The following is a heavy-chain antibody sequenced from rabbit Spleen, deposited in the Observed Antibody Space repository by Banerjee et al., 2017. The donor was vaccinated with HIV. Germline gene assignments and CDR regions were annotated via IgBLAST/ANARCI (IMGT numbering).Heavy chain of an antibody. Sequence: QEQLVESGGGLVQPGGSLKLSCKASGFDFSNYGVSWVRQAPGKGLELIACIYAASGGSAWYANWVNGRFTISSHNAQNTLYLQLDSLTAADTATYFCVREAGYGGYGDANLWGPGTSSPS. J-gene: IGHJ4*01. CDR3: VREAGYGGYGDANL. CDR2: IYAASGGSA. CDR1: GFDFSNYG. V-gene: IGHV1S47*01. D-gene: IGHD6-1*01.